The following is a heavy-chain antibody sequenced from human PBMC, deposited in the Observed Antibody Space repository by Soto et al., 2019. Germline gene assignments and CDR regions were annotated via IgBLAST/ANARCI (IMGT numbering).Heavy chain of an antibody. V-gene: IGHV4-4*02. J-gene: IGHJ4*02. Sequence: SETLSLTCAVSGGSIRSNNWWSWVRQPPGKGLEWIGEIFHSGSTNYNPSLKTQVTISVDKSKNQFSLKLSSVTAADTAVYYCARRYGYYFDYWGQGTLVTVSS. CDR2: IFHSGST. CDR3: ARRYGYYFDY. CDR1: GGSIRSNNW. D-gene: IGHD3-9*01.